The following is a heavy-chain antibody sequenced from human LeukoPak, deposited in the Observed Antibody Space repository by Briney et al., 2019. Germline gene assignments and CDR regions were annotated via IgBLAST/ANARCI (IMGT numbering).Heavy chain of an antibody. CDR3: AAGTYYYYYMDV. CDR1: GGSISSYY. D-gene: IGHD6-13*01. J-gene: IGHJ6*03. CDR2: ISSSSSYI. V-gene: IGHV3-21*01. Sequence: SSETLSLTCTVSGGSISSYYWSWIRQPPGKGLEWVSSISSSSSYIYYADSVKGRFTISRDNAKNSLYLQMNSLRAEDTAVYYCAAGTYYYYYMDVWGKGTTVTISS.